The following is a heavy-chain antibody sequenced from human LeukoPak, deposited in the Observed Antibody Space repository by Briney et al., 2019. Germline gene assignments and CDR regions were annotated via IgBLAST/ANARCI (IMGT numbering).Heavy chain of an antibody. CDR3: ARLTVTYYFDY. D-gene: IGHD4-17*01. J-gene: IGHJ4*02. V-gene: IGHV3-30*14. CDR1: GFTFSSYA. Sequence: PGGSLRLSCAASGFTFSSYAIHWVRQAPGKGLEWVAVISYDGSNKYYADSVKGRFTISRDNSKNTLYLQMNNLRAEDTAVYYCARLTVTYYFDYWGQGTLVTVSS. CDR2: ISYDGSNK.